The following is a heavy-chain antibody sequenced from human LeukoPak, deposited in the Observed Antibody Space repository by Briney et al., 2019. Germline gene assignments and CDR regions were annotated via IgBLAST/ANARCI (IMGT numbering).Heavy chain of an antibody. J-gene: IGHJ6*02. CDR1: GFTFSSYS. CDR3: ARGQQQLRGMDV. V-gene: IGHV3-30*04. Sequence: PGGSLRLSCAASGFTFSSYSMHWVRQAPGKGLEWVAVISYDGSNKYYADSVKGRFTISRDNSKNTLYLQMNSLRAEDTAVYYCARGQQQLRGMDVWGQGTTVTVSS. CDR2: ISYDGSNK. D-gene: IGHD6-13*01.